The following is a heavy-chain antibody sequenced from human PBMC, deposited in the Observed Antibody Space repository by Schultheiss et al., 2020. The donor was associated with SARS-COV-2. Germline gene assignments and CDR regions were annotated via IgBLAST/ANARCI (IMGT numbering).Heavy chain of an antibody. CDR2: IYYSGST. CDR1: GGSISSYY. D-gene: IGHD4-17*01. V-gene: IGHV4-59*12. J-gene: IGHJ4*02. Sequence: SETLSLTCTVSGGSISSYYWSWIRQPPGKGLEWIGYIYYSGSTNYNPSLKSRVTISVDTSKNQFSLKLSSVTAADTAVYYCARDPDYGDYEYYFDYWGQGTLVTVSS. CDR3: ARDPDYGDYEYYFDY.